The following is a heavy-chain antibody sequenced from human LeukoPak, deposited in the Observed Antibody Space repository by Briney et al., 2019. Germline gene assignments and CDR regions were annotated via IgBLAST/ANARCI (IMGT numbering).Heavy chain of an antibody. CDR2: ISYVGSNK. D-gene: IGHD6-13*01. CDR3: ARGRAAAGDDAFDI. Sequence: PGGSLRLSCAASGFTFSSYPMHWVRQAPGKGLEWVAVISYVGSNKYSADYVKGRFTISRDNSKKTMYLQMNSLRAEDTAVYYCARGRAAAGDDAFDIWGQGTTVTVSS. J-gene: IGHJ3*02. CDR1: GFTFSSYP. V-gene: IGHV3-30-3*01.